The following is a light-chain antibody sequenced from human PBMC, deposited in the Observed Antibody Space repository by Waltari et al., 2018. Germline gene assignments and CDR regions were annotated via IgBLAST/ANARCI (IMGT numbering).Light chain of an antibody. CDR1: TRDVGRYNY. Sequence: QSALTQPASVSGSPGQTITISCTGTTRDVGRYNYVTWYQCHPGKAPELIIYEFTNPAVGVSVRCSCSRSGTPASLGISGLQPEDEAEYYGSSYTSIKTPYVVFGGGTKVTVL. CDR3: SSYTSIKTPYVV. J-gene: IGLJ2*01. CDR2: EFT. V-gene: IGLV2-14*01.